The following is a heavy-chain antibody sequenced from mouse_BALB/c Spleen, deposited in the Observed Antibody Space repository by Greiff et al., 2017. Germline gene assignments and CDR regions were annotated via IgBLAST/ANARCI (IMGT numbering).Heavy chain of an antibody. CDR1: GFTFSSYA. Sequence: EVKVVESGGGLVKPGGSLKLSCAASGFTFSSYAMSWVRQSPEKRLEWVAEISSGGSYTYYPDTVTGRFTISRDNAKNTLYLEMSSLRSEDTAMYCCARGIYYDYDAWFAYWGQGTLVTVAA. D-gene: IGHD2-4*01. CDR2: ISSGGSYT. V-gene: IGHV5-9-4*01. CDR3: ARGIYYDYDAWFAY. J-gene: IGHJ3*01.